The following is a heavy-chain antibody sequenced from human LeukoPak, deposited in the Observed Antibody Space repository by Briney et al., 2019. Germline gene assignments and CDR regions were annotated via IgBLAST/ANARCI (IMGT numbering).Heavy chain of an antibody. CDR1: GFTFSSYG. J-gene: IGHJ3*02. V-gene: IGHV3-30*18. CDR3: AKASSIRFALNAFDI. CDR2: ISYDGSNK. Sequence: GGSLRLSCAASGFTFSSYGMHWVRQAPGKGLEWVAVISYDGSNKYYADSVKGRFTISRDNSKNTLYLQMNSLRAEDTAVYYCAKASSIRFALNAFDIWGQGTMVTVSS. D-gene: IGHD3-10*01.